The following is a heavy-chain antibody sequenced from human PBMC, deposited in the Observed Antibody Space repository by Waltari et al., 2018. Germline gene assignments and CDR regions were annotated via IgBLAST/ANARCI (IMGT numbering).Heavy chain of an antibody. D-gene: IGHD4-17*01. CDR2: ISSSSSTI. CDR1: GFTFSSYS. Sequence: EVQLVESGGGLVQPGGSLRLSCAASGFTFSSYSMNWVRQAPGKGLEWVSYISSSSSTIYYADSVKGRFTISRDNAKNSLYLQMNSLRAEDTAVYYCASLGGDYVGSNWFDPWGQGTLVTVSS. J-gene: IGHJ5*02. CDR3: ASLGGDYVGSNWFDP. V-gene: IGHV3-48*04.